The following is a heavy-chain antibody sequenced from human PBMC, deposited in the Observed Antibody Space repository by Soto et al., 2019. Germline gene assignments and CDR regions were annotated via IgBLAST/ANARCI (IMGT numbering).Heavy chain of an antibody. CDR3: VHSFYDLSGPFLFDY. Sequence: SGPTLVSPTQTLTLTCTFSGFSLTTTGVGVGWVRQPPGKALEWLALIYWDDDRRLSPSLKNRLTITRDTSKDLVVLTLTNMDPVDTATYYCVHSFYDLSGPFLFDYWGQGTLVTVSS. CDR1: GFSLTTTGVG. D-gene: IGHD3-22*01. CDR2: IYWDDDR. J-gene: IGHJ4*02. V-gene: IGHV2-5*02.